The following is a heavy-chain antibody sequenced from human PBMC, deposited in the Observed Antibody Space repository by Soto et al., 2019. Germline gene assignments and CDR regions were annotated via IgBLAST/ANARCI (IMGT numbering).Heavy chain of an antibody. Sequence: PGESLKISCKGSGFSFVRYWVGWVRQMPEKGLEWMGIIYPVDSDTRYNPSFQGQVTISADKPITTAYLQWSSLKASDAAIYYCARRAGNNWFDLWGQGTLVTVSS. CDR3: ARRAGNNWFDL. CDR1: GFSFVRYW. J-gene: IGHJ5*02. V-gene: IGHV5-51*01. CDR2: IYPVDSDT.